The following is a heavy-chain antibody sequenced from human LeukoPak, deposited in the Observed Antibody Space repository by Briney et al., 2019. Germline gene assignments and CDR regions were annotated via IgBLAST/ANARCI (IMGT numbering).Heavy chain of an antibody. V-gene: IGHV3-23*01. Sequence: GGSLRLSCVASGYIFNNYAVSWVRQAPGKGLEWVSAISGSGSTYYADSVKGRFTISRDNSKNTGYLQMNSLRAEDTAVYYCVRGGQDCSPTTCYYDWGQGTLVTVSS. D-gene: IGHD2-2*01. CDR1: GYIFNNYA. J-gene: IGHJ4*02. CDR3: VRGGQDCSPTTCYYD. CDR2: ISGSGST.